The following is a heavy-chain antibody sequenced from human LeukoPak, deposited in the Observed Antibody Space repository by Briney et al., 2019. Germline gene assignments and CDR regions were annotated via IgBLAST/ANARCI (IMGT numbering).Heavy chain of an antibody. D-gene: IGHD1-26*01. J-gene: IGHJ4*02. CDR3: ARDRDTPKYSGSEGVLGY. Sequence: ASVKVSCKASGGTFSSYAISWVRQAPGQGLEWMGGIIPIFGTANYAQKFQGRVTITTDESTSTAYMELSSLRSEDTAVYYCARDRDTPKYSGSEGVLGYWGQGTLVTVSS. V-gene: IGHV1-69*05. CDR2: IIPIFGTA. CDR1: GGTFSSYA.